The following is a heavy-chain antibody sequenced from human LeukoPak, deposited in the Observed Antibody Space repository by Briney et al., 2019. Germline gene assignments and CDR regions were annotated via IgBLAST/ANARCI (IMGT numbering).Heavy chain of an antibody. V-gene: IGHV4-59*01. J-gene: IGHJ6*02. CDR3: ARDWVSGGYYYGMDV. CDR1: GASISSAY. D-gene: IGHD1-26*01. Sequence: PSETLSLTCTVSGASISSAYWSWIRQPPGKELEWIAYIYYSGTTNYNPSLKSRVTISVDTSKNQFSLKMSSVTAADTAVYYCARDWVSGGYYYGMDVRGQGTTVTVSS. CDR2: IYYSGTT.